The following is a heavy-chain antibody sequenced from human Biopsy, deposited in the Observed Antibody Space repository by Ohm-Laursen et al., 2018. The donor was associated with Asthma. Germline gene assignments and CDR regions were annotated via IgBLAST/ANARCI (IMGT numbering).Heavy chain of an antibody. CDR2: LIPVLGTP. CDR3: ARTYYDFLTGQVNDAFAI. Sequence: ASVKVSCKASGDSFSNYAISWVRQAPGQGLEWMGGLIPVLGTPDHAQMFGGRVTITADESASTAYMDLSSLRSEDTAVYYCARTYYDFLTGQVNDAFAIWGQGTMVTVSS. J-gene: IGHJ3*02. V-gene: IGHV1-69*13. D-gene: IGHD3-9*01. CDR1: GDSFSNYA.